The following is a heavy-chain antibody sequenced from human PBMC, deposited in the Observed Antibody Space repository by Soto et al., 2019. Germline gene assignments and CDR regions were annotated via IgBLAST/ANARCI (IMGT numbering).Heavy chain of an antibody. CDR3: ARGFAVAAAGTDYYYGMDV. Sequence: ASVKVSCKASGYTFTSYDINWVRQATGQGLEWMGWMNPSSGNTGYAQKFQGRVTMTRNTSISTAYMELSSLRSEDTAVYYCARGFAVAAAGTDYYYGMDVWGQGTTVTVSS. CDR1: GYTFTSYD. J-gene: IGHJ6*02. CDR2: MNPSSGNT. V-gene: IGHV1-8*01. D-gene: IGHD6-13*01.